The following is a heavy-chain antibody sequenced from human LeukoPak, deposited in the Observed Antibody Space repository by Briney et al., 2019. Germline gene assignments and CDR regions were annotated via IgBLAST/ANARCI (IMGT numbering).Heavy chain of an antibody. D-gene: IGHD2-2*02. Sequence: ASLKVSCTASGYTFNGYYMHWVRQAPGQGLEWMGWINPNSGGTNYAQKFQGRVTMTRDTSISTAYMQLSRLRSDDTAVYYCAVAYCSSSRCYTGGDYGMDVWGQGTTVTVSS. J-gene: IGHJ6*02. CDR1: GYTFNGYY. V-gene: IGHV1-2*02. CDR3: AVAYCSSSRCYTGGDYGMDV. CDR2: INPNSGGT.